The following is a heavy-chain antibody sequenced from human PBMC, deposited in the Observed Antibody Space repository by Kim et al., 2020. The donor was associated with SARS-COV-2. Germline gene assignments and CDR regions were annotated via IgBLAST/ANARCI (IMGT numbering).Heavy chain of an antibody. D-gene: IGHD3-10*01. Sequence: GGSLRLSCAASGFTFSSYAMHWVRQAPGKGLEWVAVISYDGSNKYYADSVKGRFTISRDNSKNTLYLQMNSLRAEDTAVYYGARDAPYYYGSGSPLGGMDVWGQGTTVTVSS. CDR2: ISYDGSNK. CDR3: ARDAPYYYGSGSPLGGMDV. V-gene: IGHV3-30*04. J-gene: IGHJ6*02. CDR1: GFTFSSYA.